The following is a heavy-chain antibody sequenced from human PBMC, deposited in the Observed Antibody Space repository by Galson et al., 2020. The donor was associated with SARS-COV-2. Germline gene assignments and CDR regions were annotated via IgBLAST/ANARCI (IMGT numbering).Heavy chain of an antibody. CDR2: ISYDGSNK. J-gene: IGHJ4*02. D-gene: IGHD5-12*01. V-gene: IGHV3-30*18. Sequence: GGSLRLSCAASGFTFSSYGMHWVRQAPGKGLEWVAVISYDGSNKYYADSVKGRFTISRDNSKNTLYLQMNSLRAEDTAVYYCAKDEGKRWLQGVGDYWGQGTLVTVSS. CDR1: GFTFSSYG. CDR3: AKDEGKRWLQGVGDY.